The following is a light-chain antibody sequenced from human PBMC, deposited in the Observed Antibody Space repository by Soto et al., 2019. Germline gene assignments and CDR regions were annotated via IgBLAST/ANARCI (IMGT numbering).Light chain of an antibody. J-gene: IGLJ1*01. V-gene: IGLV2-11*01. CDR2: DVS. CDR3: CSYAGSYTLYV. Sequence: QSALNQPRSVSGSPGQSVTISCTGTSSDVGGYNYVSWYQQHPGKAPKLMIYDVSERPSGVPDRFSGSKSGNTASLTISGLQAEDEADYYCCSYAGSYTLYVFGTGTQLTVL. CDR1: SSDVGGYNY.